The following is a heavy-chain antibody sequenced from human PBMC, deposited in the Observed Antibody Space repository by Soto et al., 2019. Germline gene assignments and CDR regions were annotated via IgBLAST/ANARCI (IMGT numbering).Heavy chain of an antibody. CDR3: AREDIGRLYSYGMDV. V-gene: IGHV4-31*03. J-gene: IGHJ6*02. D-gene: IGHD5-12*01. CDR1: GGSISSGGYY. CDR2: IYYSGST. Sequence: QVQLQESGPGLVKPSQTLSLTCTVSGGSISSGGYYWSWIRQHPGKGLEWIGYIYYSGSTYYNPPLKFRVTISVDTSKSQFSLKLSSVTAADTAVYYCAREDIGRLYSYGMDVWGHGTTVTVSS.